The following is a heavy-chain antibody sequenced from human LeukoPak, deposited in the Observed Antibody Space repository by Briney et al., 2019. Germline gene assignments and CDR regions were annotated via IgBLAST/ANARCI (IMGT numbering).Heavy chain of an antibody. CDR1: GFTFGDYA. CDR2: IRSKAYGGTT. Sequence: GSLRLSCTASGFTFGDYAMSWVRQAPGKGLEWVGFIRSKAYGGTTEYAASVKGRFTISRDDSKSIANLQMNSLKTEDTAVYYCTTPLHYYDSSGPFSMGYWGQGTLVTVSS. V-gene: IGHV3-49*04. J-gene: IGHJ4*02. D-gene: IGHD3-22*01. CDR3: TTPLHYYDSSGPFSMGY.